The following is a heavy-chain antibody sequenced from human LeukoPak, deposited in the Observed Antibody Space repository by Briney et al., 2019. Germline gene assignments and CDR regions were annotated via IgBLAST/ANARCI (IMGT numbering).Heavy chain of an antibody. Sequence: AGGSLRLSCAASGFTLSSYSINWVRQAPGKGLEWVSVISSSSSYTYYADSVKGRFTTSRDNAKNSLYLQMNSLRAEDTAVYYCARSRWDTAMVYYFDYWGQGTLVTVSS. J-gene: IGHJ4*02. CDR1: GFTLSSYS. CDR3: ARSRWDTAMVYYFDY. CDR2: ISSSSSYT. D-gene: IGHD5-18*01. V-gene: IGHV3-21*01.